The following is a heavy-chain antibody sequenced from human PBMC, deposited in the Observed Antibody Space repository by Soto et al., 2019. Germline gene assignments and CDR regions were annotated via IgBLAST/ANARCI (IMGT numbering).Heavy chain of an antibody. CDR1: GYTFTGSY. D-gene: IGHD6-13*01. Sequence: ASVKVSCKGSGYTFTGSYVHWVRKAPGQGLEWIGWINPNNGGTKYAQNFQGRVTMTRDTSISTAYMELSRLKSEDTAVFYCARAGIAAAGSGEYAMDVWGHGTTVTVSS. CDR3: ARAGIAAAGSGEYAMDV. CDR2: INPNNGGT. V-gene: IGHV1-2*02. J-gene: IGHJ6*02.